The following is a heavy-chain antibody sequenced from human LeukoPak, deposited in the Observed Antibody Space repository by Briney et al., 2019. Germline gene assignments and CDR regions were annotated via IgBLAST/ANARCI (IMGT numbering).Heavy chain of an antibody. D-gene: IGHD4-23*01. CDR1: GFTFSSYS. J-gene: IGHJ5*02. CDR2: ISSSSSYI. V-gene: IGHV3-21*01. Sequence: PGGSLRLSCAASGFTFSSYSMNWVRQAPGKGLEWVSSISSSSSYIYYADSVKGRFTISRDNAKNSLYLQMNSLRAEDTAVYYCARDTTVVTNWFDPWGQGTLVTVSS. CDR3: ARDTTVVTNWFDP.